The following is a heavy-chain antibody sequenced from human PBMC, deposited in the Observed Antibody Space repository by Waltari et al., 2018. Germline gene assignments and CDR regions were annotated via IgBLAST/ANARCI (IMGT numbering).Heavy chain of an antibody. D-gene: IGHD3-16*01. CDR3: ATFKGDY. J-gene: IGHJ4*02. CDR1: GFPFSPYS. CDR2: ISGSGTGT. Sequence: EVQLLESGGGLVQPGGSLRLSCAASGFPFSPYSLGRVRQVPGKGLEWVSSISGSGTGTYYADSVKGRFTISRDNSKNTLSLQMNSLRAEDTALYYCATFKGDYWGQGTLVTVSS. V-gene: IGHV3-23*01.